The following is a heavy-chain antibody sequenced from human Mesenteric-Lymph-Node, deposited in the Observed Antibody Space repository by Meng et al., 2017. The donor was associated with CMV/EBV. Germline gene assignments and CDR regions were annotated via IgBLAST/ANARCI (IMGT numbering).Heavy chain of an antibody. J-gene: IGHJ5*02. CDR1: GFTFSSYW. V-gene: IGHV3-7*01. D-gene: IGHD2-21*01. CDR2: IKQDGSEK. CDR3: ARDIVGGFDP. Sequence: GGSLRLSCAASGFTFSSYWMSWVRQAPGKGLEWVANIKQDGSEKYYVDSVKGRFTISRDNAKSPLYLQMNSLRAEDTAVYYCARDIVGGFDPWGQETLVTVSS.